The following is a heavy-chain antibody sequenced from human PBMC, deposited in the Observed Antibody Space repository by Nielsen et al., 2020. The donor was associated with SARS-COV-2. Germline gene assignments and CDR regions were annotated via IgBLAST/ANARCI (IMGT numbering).Heavy chain of an antibody. CDR3: ASGYCSGGSCYFNY. Sequence: GESLKISCAASGFTFSSYSMNWVRQAPGKGLEWVSGINWNGGSTGYADSVKGRFTISRDNAKNSLYLQMNSLRAEDTALYHCASGYCSGGSCYFNYWGQGTLVTVSS. D-gene: IGHD2-15*01. CDR1: GFTFSSYS. V-gene: IGHV3-20*01. J-gene: IGHJ4*02. CDR2: INWNGGST.